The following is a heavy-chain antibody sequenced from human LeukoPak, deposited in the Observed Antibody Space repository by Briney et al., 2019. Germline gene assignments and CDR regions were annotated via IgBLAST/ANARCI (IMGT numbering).Heavy chain of an antibody. Sequence: SETLSLTCTVSGGSISSSSYYWGWIRQPPGKGLEWIGSIYYSGSTYYNPSLKSRVTISVDTSKNQFSLKLSSVTAADTAVYYCARDTPAYYYDSSGYISFDYWGQGTLVTVSS. D-gene: IGHD3-22*01. CDR3: ARDTPAYYYDSSGYISFDY. CDR2: IYYSGST. CDR1: GGSISSSSYY. V-gene: IGHV4-39*07. J-gene: IGHJ4*02.